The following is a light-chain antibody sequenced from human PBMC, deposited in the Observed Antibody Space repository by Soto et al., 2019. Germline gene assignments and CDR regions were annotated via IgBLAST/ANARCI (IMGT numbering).Light chain of an antibody. J-gene: IGKJ1*01. CDR2: AAS. CDR1: QSISSSD. Sequence: EIGWTQSQGTLSFARGERATLSCRASQSISSSDLAWYQHRPGQAPRLLIYAASSRATGIPVRFSGSGSGTDFTLSISRLEPEDFTVYYCQHYGSPSWTFGQGTKVAI. CDR3: QHYGSPSWT. V-gene: IGKV3-20*01.